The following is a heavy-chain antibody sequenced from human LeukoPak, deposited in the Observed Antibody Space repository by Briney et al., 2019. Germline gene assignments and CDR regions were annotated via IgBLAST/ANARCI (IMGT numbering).Heavy chain of an antibody. Sequence: GGSLRLSCEASGFTFSNPWMTWVRQAPGKGLEWVSSISSSSSYIYYADSVKGRFTISRDNAKNSLYLQMNSLRAEDTAVYYCARGARIVGASVAFDIWGQGTMVTVSS. CDR1: GFTFSNPW. D-gene: IGHD1-26*01. V-gene: IGHV3-21*01. CDR2: ISSSSSYI. CDR3: ARGARIVGASVAFDI. J-gene: IGHJ3*02.